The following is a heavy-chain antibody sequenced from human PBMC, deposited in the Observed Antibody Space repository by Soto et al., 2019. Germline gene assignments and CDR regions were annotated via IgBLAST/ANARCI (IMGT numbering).Heavy chain of an antibody. CDR3: ARISYWVKDY. D-gene: IGHD2-8*02. CDR2: FYYTGTT. CDR1: GASLSSGSYY. Sequence: QVQLQESGPGLLKPSETLSLTCTVSGASLSSGSYYWSWIRQPPGKGPEWIGYFYYTGTTKYNPSLESRVTISADTSKNQFSLNLTSVTAADTAVYYCARISYWVKDYWGQGALVTVSS. J-gene: IGHJ4*02. V-gene: IGHV4-61*01.